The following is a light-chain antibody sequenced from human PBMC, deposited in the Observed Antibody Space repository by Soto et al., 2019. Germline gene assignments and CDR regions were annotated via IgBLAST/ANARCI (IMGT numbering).Light chain of an antibody. V-gene: IGKV3-15*01. Sequence: EIVMPQSTPPPSVSPGERATLSCRASQSVNSNLAWYQRKPDQAPRLLIYGASTRATGIPARFSGSGSGTEFTLTISSLQSEDFAVYYCQQYYNWPTWTLGQGTKVDIK. CDR1: QSVNSN. J-gene: IGKJ1*01. CDR3: QQYYNWPTWT. CDR2: GAS.